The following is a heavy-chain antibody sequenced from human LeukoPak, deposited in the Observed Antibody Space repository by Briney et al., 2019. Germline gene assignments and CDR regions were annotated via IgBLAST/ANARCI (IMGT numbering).Heavy chain of an antibody. D-gene: IGHD3-10*01. Sequence: PGGSLRLSCAASGFTFTTFTMNWVRQAPGKGLEWVSAINRGGGGTYYADFVKGRFTSSRDNSENTLYLQMNSLRAEDTATYYCAKGTERYREVSSFDSWGQGTQVTVSS. CDR3: AKGTERYREVSSFDS. CDR2: INRGGGGT. J-gene: IGHJ4*02. CDR1: GFTFTTFT. V-gene: IGHV3-23*01.